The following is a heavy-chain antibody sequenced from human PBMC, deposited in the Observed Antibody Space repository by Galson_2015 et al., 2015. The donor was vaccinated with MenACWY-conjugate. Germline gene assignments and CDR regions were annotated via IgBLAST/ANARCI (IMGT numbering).Heavy chain of an antibody. D-gene: IGHD1-26*01. V-gene: IGHV3-23*01. J-gene: IGHJ6*03. CDR3: ARFKLGAAFYIDV. CDR2: IGGNSGFT. CDR1: GFTFSSYA. Sequence: SLRLSCAASGFTFSSYAMNWVRQAPGKGLEWVSSIGGNSGFTYYADSVKGRFTISRDNSKNTLYLQMNSLRAEDTALYYCARFKLGAAFYIDVWGKGTTVTVSS.